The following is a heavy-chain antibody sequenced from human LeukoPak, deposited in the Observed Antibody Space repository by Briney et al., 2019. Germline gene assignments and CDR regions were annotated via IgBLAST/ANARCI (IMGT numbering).Heavy chain of an antibody. CDR1: GFTFSNYA. CDR2: ISGSGGST. CDR3: ARDRFGPYYGVWDY. V-gene: IGHV3-23*01. D-gene: IGHD1-26*01. J-gene: IGHJ4*02. Sequence: GGSLRLSCTASGFTFSNYAMSWVRQAPGKGLEWVSAISGSGGSTHYAVSVKGRFTISRDNSKNTLFLQVNSLRREDTAVYYCARDRFGPYYGVWDYWGQGTPIAVSS.